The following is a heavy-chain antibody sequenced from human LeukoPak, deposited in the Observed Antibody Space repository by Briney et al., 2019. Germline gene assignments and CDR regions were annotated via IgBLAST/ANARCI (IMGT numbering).Heavy chain of an antibody. D-gene: IGHD3-16*02. CDR1: GYTFTSYA. Sequence: ASVKVSCKASGYTFTSYAMNWARQAPGQGLEWMGWINTNTGNPTYAQGFTGRFVFSLDTSVSTAYLQISSLKAEDTAVYYCATRLWGSYRPDAFDIWGQGTMVTVSS. CDR2: INTNTGNP. J-gene: IGHJ3*02. V-gene: IGHV7-4-1*02. CDR3: ATRLWGSYRPDAFDI.